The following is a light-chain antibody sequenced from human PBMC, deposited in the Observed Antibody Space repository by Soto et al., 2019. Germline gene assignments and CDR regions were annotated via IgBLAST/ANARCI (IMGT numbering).Light chain of an antibody. J-gene: IGLJ2*01. Sequence: QSALTQPASVSGSPGQSITISCTGTSSDVGGYNYVSWYQQHPGKAPNLIIFDVSNRPSGVSNGFSGSKSGNSASLTISGLQAEDEADYYCSSYTGSNLPVVFGGGTKLTVL. V-gene: IGLV2-14*01. CDR2: DVS. CDR1: SSDVGGYNY. CDR3: SSYTGSNLPVV.